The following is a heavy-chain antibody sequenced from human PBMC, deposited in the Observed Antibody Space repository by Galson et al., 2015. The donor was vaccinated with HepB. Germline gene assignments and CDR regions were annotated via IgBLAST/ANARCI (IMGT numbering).Heavy chain of an antibody. D-gene: IGHD6-13*01. CDR1: GGTFNNFA. J-gene: IGHJ6*02. CDR2: IIPIFVTP. CDR3: AARPHEAGAGNFYYAMDV. V-gene: IGHV1-69*06. Sequence: SVKVSCKASGGTFNNFAISWVRQAPGQGLEWLGGIIPIFVTPDYAQKFQRRVTITADKITSTVYMELSSLTSEDTAVYYCAARPHEAGAGNFYYAMDVWGQGTTITVS.